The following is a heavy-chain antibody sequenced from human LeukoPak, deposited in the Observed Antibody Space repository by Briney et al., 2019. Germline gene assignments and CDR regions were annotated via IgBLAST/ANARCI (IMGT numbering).Heavy chain of an antibody. Sequence: SETLSLTCTVSGGSISSSSYYWGWIRLPPGKGLEWIGSIYYSGSTYYNPSLKSRVTISVDTSKNQFSLKLSSVTAADTAVYYCARLPWAPTVTTPRHVFDYWGQGTLVTVSS. V-gene: IGHV4-39*01. CDR1: GGSISSSSYY. J-gene: IGHJ4*02. CDR3: ARLPWAPTVTTPRHVFDY. D-gene: IGHD4-17*01. CDR2: IYYSGST.